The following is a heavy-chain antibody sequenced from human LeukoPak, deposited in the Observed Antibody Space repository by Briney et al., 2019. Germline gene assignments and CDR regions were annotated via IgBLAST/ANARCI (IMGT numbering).Heavy chain of an antibody. J-gene: IGHJ4*02. V-gene: IGHV4-34*01. Sequence: SETLSLTCAVYGGSFGGYYWSWIRQSPGKGLEWIGEINDSGNTNYNPSLKSRVTMSIDTSRKHFSLRLSSVTAADTAMYYCARNSAYSTSSGVNSWGQGTLVTVSP. CDR2: INDSGNT. CDR1: GGSFGGYY. CDR3: ARNSAYSTSSGVNS. D-gene: IGHD6-6*01.